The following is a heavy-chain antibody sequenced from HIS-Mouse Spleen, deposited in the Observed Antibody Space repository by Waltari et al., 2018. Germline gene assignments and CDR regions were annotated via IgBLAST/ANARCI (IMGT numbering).Heavy chain of an antibody. CDR1: GGPISSSSYY. J-gene: IGHJ2*01. D-gene: IGHD6-13*01. Sequence: QLQLQASGPGLVKPSETLSLPCTVPGGPISSSSYYWGGIRQPPGKGLEWIGSSYYSGSTYYNPSLKSRVTISVDTSKNQFSLKLSSVTAADTAVYYCAREIPYSSSWYDWYFDLWGRGTLVTVSS. V-gene: IGHV4-39*07. CDR2: SYYSGST. CDR3: AREIPYSSSWYDWYFDL.